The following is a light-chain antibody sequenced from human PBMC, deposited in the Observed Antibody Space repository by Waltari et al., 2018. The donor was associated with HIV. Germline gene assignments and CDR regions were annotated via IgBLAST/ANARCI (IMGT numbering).Light chain of an antibody. CDR3: AAWDDSLNAYV. CDR2: NDD. Sequence: QSVLIQPPSSSGSPGQRVTISCSGSSSHVGSTTVNWYQHLPGVAPKLLILNDDGRPSGVPDRVAGAKSGISASLAISGLQSEDEGEYYCAAWDDSLNAYVFGTGTTVTVL. CDR1: SSHVGSTT. V-gene: IGLV1-44*01. J-gene: IGLJ1*01.